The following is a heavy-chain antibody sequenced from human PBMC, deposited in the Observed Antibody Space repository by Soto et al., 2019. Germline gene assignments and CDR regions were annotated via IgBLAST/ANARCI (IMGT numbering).Heavy chain of an antibody. V-gene: IGHV4-61*01. CDR1: GGSVSSGSYY. J-gene: IGHJ5*02. Sequence: PSETLSLTCTVSGGSVSSGSYYWSWIRQPPGKGLEWIGYIYYSGSTNYNPSLKSRVTISVDTSKNQFSLKLSSVTAADTAVYYCARDHYYDSSGFSNWFDPWGQGTLVTVSS. CDR2: IYYSGST. CDR3: ARDHYYDSSGFSNWFDP. D-gene: IGHD3-22*01.